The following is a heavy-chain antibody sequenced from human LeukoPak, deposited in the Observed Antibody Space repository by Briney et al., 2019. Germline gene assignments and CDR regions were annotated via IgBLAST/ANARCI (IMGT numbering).Heavy chain of an antibody. CDR3: ARVPHPLVYGDYVDY. CDR1: GFTFSCYA. J-gene: IGHJ4*02. CDR2: ISSNGGST. V-gene: IGHV3-64*01. D-gene: IGHD4-17*01. Sequence: GGSLRLSCAASGFTFSCYAMHWVRQAPGKGLEYVSAISSNGGSTYYANSVKGRFTISRDNSKNTLYLQMGSLRAEDMAVYYCARVPHPLVYGDYVDYWGQGTLVTVSS.